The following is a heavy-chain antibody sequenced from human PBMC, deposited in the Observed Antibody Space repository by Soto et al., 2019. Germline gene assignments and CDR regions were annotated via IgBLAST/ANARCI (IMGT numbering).Heavy chain of an antibody. CDR2: MNPNSGNT. V-gene: IGHV1-8*01. D-gene: IGHD1-20*01. CDR3: ARADNDYYYYYYMDV. CDR1: GYTFTSYD. J-gene: IGHJ6*03. Sequence: ASVKVSCKASGYTFTSYDINWVRQATGQGLEWMGWMNPNSGNTGYAQKFQGRVTMTRNTSISTAYMELSSLRSEDTAVYYCARADNDYYYYYYMDVWGKGTTVTVSS.